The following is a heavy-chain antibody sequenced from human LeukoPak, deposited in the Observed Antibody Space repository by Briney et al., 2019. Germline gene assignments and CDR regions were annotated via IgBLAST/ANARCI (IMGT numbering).Heavy chain of an antibody. CDR1: RFTFNSYW. D-gene: IGHD1-26*01. Sequence: GGSLRLSCAASRFTFNSYWMNWVRQAPGKGLEWVAIIKYDGSVKYYVDSVRGRFTISRDNARNSLYLQMHSLRAEDTAVYYCAKGGGRPLGDAYDIWGQGTMVTASS. J-gene: IGHJ3*02. V-gene: IGHV3-7*01. CDR3: AKGGGRPLGDAYDI. CDR2: IKYDGSVK.